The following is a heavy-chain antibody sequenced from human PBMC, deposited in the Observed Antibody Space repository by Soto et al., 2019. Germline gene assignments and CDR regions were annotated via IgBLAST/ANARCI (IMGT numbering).Heavy chain of an antibody. J-gene: IGHJ4*02. D-gene: IGHD5-12*01. Sequence: VGSLRLSCAASGFTFDDYTMHWVRQAPGKGLEWVSLISWDGGSTYYADSVKGRFTISRDNSKNSLYLQMNSLRTEDTALYYCAKDQHGGYDSNYYFDYWGQGTLVTVSS. CDR2: ISWDGGST. CDR3: AKDQHGGYDSNYYFDY. CDR1: GFTFDDYT. V-gene: IGHV3-43*01.